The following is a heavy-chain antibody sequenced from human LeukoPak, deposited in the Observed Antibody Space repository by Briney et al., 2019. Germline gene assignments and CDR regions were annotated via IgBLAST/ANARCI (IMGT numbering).Heavy chain of an antibody. CDR2: ISAYNGNT. D-gene: IGHD2-21*02. V-gene: IGHV1-18*01. Sequence: ASVKVSFKASGYTFTSYGISWVRQAPGQGLEWMGWISAYNGNTNYAQKLQGRVTMTTDTSTSTAYMELRSLRSDDTAVYYCARDTAYCGGDCYPSPFDYWGQGTLVTVSS. J-gene: IGHJ4*02. CDR1: GYTFTSYG. CDR3: ARDTAYCGGDCYPSPFDY.